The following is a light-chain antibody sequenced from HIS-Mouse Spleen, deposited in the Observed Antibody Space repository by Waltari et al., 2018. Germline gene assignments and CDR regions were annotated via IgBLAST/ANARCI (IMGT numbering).Light chain of an antibody. CDR1: QSVGSSY. Sequence: EIVLTQSPGTLSLSPGKRATLSGRASQSVGSSYLACYQQKPGKAPRLLIYGASSRATGIPDRFSGSGSGTDFTLTISRLEPEDFAVYYCQQYGSSPRTFGQGTKLEIK. CDR2: GAS. J-gene: IGKJ2*01. CDR3: QQYGSSPRT. V-gene: IGKV3-20*01.